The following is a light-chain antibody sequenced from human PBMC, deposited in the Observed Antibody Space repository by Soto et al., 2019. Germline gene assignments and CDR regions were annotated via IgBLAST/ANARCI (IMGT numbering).Light chain of an antibody. CDR1: SSDVGGYNY. V-gene: IGLV2-14*03. J-gene: IGLJ1*01. Sequence: QSALTQPASVSGSPGQSITISCTGTSSDVGGYNYVSWYQQHPGKAPKLMLYDVSNRPSGVSDRFSGSKSGNTASLTISGLQAEDEGDYYCCSYTSSSTYVFRTGTKLTVL. CDR2: DVS. CDR3: CSYTSSSTYV.